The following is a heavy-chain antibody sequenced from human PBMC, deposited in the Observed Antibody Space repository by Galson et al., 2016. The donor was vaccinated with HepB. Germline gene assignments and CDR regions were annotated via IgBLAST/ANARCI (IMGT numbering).Heavy chain of an antibody. Sequence: SETLSLTCAVYGGSLSGYYWSWIRQSPGKGLEWIGEIYHTGTTNYNPSLKSRVTISVDTSKNWFSLRLSSVTAADTAVYYCAGSSISPNWFDPWGQGTLVTVSS. D-gene: IGHD2-2*01. CDR3: AGSSISPNWFDP. V-gene: IGHV4-34*01. J-gene: IGHJ5*02. CDR1: GGSLSGYY. CDR2: IYHTGTT.